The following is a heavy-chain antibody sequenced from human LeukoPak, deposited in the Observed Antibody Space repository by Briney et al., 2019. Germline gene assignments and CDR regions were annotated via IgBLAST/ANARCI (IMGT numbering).Heavy chain of an antibody. Sequence: PGESLRLSCAASGFTFSGSGMHWVRQAPGKGLEWVAFIRYHGSDKYYADSVKGRFTISRDNSKNTLYLQMNSLRAEDTAVYYCASALRIYYYFDYWGQGTLVTVSS. CDR2: IRYHGSDK. CDR1: GFTFSGSG. D-gene: IGHD1-26*01. J-gene: IGHJ4*02. CDR3: ASALRIYYYFDY. V-gene: IGHV3-30*02.